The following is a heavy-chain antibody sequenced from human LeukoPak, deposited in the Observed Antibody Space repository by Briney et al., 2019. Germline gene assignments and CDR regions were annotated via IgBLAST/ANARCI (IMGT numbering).Heavy chain of an antibody. Sequence: QSGGSLRLSCGASGFIFTNYWMHWVRQAPGEGLVWVSRINKYGSGTDYADSVRGRFTISRDNAKNTLYLQMSSLRAEDTAVYYCARDPEMTTMMDYWSQGTLVTVSS. D-gene: IGHD5-24*01. V-gene: IGHV3-74*01. CDR1: GFIFTNYW. CDR3: ARDPEMTTMMDY. J-gene: IGHJ4*02. CDR2: INKYGSGT.